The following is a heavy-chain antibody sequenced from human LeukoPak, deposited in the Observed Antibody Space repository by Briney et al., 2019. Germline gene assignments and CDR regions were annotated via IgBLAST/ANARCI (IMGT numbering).Heavy chain of an antibody. CDR2: ISSTGGTI. CDR3: AKNRGAGSHYYYHMNV. CDR1: GFTFSNYL. V-gene: IGHV3-23*01. J-gene: IGHJ6*03. Sequence: GGSLRLSCVGSGFTFSNYLMNWVRQAPGKGLEWVSFISSTGGTIYYADAVKGRFTISRDNSKNTLYLQLSSLRVEDTAVYYCAKNRGAGSHYYYHMNVWGKGTTVTVSS. D-gene: IGHD1-26*01.